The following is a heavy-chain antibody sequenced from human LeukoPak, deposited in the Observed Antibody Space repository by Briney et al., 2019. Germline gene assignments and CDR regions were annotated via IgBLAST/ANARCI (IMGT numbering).Heavy chain of an antibody. V-gene: IGHV4-30-4*01. CDR1: GGSISSGDYY. Sequence: SETLSLTCTVSGGSISSGDYYWSWIRQPPGKGLEWIGYIYYSGSTYYNPSLNSQVTISVDTSKSQFSLKLSSVTAADTAVYYCARGLGTVVTSYSDYWGQGTLVTVYS. CDR3: ARGLGTVVTSYSDY. D-gene: IGHD4-23*01. J-gene: IGHJ4*02. CDR2: IYYSGST.